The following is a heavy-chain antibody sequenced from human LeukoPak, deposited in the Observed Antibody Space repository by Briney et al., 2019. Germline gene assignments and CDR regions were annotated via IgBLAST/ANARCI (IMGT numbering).Heavy chain of an antibody. J-gene: IGHJ4*02. CDR1: GGSFSPYY. D-gene: IGHD2-21*02. CDR3: ARGGFYCGGDCYVDY. V-gene: IGHV4-34*01. Sequence: SETLSLTCAVYGGSFSPYYWSWIRRPPGKGLEWIGEINHSGSTNYNPSLKSRVTISVDTSKNQFSLRLSSVTAADTAVYYCARGGFYCGGDCYVDYWGQGTLVTVSS. CDR2: INHSGST.